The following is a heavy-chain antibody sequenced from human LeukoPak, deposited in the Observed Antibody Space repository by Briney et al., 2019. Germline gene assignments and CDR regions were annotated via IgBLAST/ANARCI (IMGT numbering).Heavy chain of an antibody. CDR3: ARVALEIVVVSEYSDY. CDR2: ISAYNGNT. CDR1: GYTFTSYG. V-gene: IGHV1-18*01. J-gene: IGHJ4*02. Sequence: PGESLKISCKASGYTFTSYGISWVRQAPGQGLEWMGWISAYNGNTNYAQKLQGRVTMTTDTSTSTAYMELRSLRSDDTAVYYCARVALEIVVVSEYSDYWGQGTLVTVSS. D-gene: IGHD3-22*01.